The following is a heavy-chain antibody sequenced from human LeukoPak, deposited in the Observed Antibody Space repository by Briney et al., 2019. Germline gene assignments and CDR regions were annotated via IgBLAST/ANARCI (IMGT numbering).Heavy chain of an antibody. Sequence: SETLSLTCTVSGGSISSYYWSWIRQPAGKGLEWIGRIYTSGSTNYNPSLKSRVTMSVDTSKNQFSLKLSSVTAADTAVYYCARDRPPLRYCSSTSCYWGENWFDPWGQGTLVTVSS. CDR2: IYTSGST. V-gene: IGHV4-4*07. CDR3: ARDRPPLRYCSSTSCYWGENWFDP. J-gene: IGHJ5*02. CDR1: GGSISSYY. D-gene: IGHD2-2*01.